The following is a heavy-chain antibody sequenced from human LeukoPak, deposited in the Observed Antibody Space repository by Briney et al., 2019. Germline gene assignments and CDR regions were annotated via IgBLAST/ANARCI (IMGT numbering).Heavy chain of an antibody. Sequence: ASVKVSCKVSGYSLTELSLHWVRQAPGKGLEWMGGLDPADGEMIYTQMFRGRITMTEDSSTDTAYMEMSSLRSDDTAVYYCATGRTKWDLLNYWGQGTLVTVSS. D-gene: IGHD1-26*01. CDR3: ATGRTKWDLLNY. CDR1: GYSLTELS. V-gene: IGHV1-24*01. CDR2: LDPADGEM. J-gene: IGHJ4*02.